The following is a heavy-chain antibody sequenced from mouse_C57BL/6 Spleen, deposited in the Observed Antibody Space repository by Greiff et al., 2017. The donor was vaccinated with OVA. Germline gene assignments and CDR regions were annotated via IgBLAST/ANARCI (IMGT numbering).Heavy chain of an antibody. J-gene: IGHJ4*01. V-gene: IGHV1-52*01. CDR2: IDPSDSET. CDR1: GYTFTSYW. Sequence: VKLQQPGAELVRPGSSVKLSCKASGYTFTSYWMHWVKQRPIQGLEWIGNIDPSDSETHYNQKFKDKATLTVDKSSSTAYMQLSSLTSEDSAVYYCARGDDGYYGAMDYWGQGTSVTVSS. D-gene: IGHD2-3*01. CDR3: ARGDDGYYGAMDY.